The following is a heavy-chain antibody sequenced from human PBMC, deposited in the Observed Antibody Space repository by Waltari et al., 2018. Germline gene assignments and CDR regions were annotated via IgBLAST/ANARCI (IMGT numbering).Heavy chain of an antibody. J-gene: IGHJ3*01. D-gene: IGHD2-2*01. Sequence: DVQLLESGGGFVQPGGSLRLSCTASGLSFSTFAMSWVRPASGKGWECVASANDLGMSAYYADAVKGRVTVSRDTGNNMLYLEMSSLRADDTSLYYCSKGAPLGCSRTTCGVSFDVWGPGTMVTVSS. CDR2: ANDLGMSA. CDR1: GLSFSTFA. CDR3: SKGAPLGCSRTTCGVSFDV. V-gene: IGHV3-23*01.